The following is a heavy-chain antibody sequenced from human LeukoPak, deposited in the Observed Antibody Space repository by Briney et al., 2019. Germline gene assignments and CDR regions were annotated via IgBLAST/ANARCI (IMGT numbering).Heavy chain of an antibody. CDR2: MNPNSGNT. V-gene: IGHV1-8*02. Sequence: GASVKVSCKASGYTFINYGFSWVRQAPGQGLEWMGWMNPNSGNTGYAQKFQGRVTMTRNTSISTAYMELSSLRSEDTAVYYCARDWGWNWFDPWGQGTLVTVSS. J-gene: IGHJ5*02. CDR3: ARDWGWNWFDP. D-gene: IGHD7-27*01. CDR1: GYTFINYG.